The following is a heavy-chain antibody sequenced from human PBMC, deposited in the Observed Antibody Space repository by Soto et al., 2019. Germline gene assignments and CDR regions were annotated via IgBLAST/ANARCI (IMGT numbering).Heavy chain of an antibody. Sequence: GESLKISCKGTGYIFTKYWISWVRQKPGEGLEWMARIDPSDSYISYSPSFQGHVTISTDNSITTAYLQWSSLKASDTATYYCARLRYSYGSVYAMDVWGQGTTVTVSS. CDR2: IDPSDSYI. V-gene: IGHV5-10-1*01. CDR1: GYIFTKYW. D-gene: IGHD5-18*01. CDR3: ARLRYSYGSVYAMDV. J-gene: IGHJ6*02.